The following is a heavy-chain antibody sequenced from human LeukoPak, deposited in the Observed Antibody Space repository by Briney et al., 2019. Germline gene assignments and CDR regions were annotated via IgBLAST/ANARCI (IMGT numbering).Heavy chain of an antibody. J-gene: IGHJ6*03. CDR1: GYTFTGCY. D-gene: IGHD3-16*01. V-gene: IGHV1-2*02. CDR2: INPNSGGT. Sequence: GASVKVSCKASGYTFTGCYMHWVRQAPGQGLEWMGWINPNSGGTNYAQKFQGRVTMTRDTSISTAYMELSRLRSDDTAVYYCARGRLICYYYMDVWGKGTTVTVSS. CDR3: ARGRLICYYYMDV.